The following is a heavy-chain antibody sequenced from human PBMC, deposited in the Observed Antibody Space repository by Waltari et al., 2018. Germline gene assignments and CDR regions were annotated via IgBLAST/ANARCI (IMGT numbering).Heavy chain of an antibody. CDR2: IYHSGST. D-gene: IGHD4-17*01. V-gene: IGHV4-38-2*01. CDR3: ARNRNGDTIDY. J-gene: IGHJ4*02. CDR1: GYSISSGYY. Sequence: QVQLQESGPGLVKPSETLSLTCAVSGYSISSGYYWGWIRQPPGKGLEWIGSIYHSGSTYYTPSLKSRVTISVDTSKNQFSLKLSSVTAADTAVYYCARNRNGDTIDYWGQGTLVTVSS.